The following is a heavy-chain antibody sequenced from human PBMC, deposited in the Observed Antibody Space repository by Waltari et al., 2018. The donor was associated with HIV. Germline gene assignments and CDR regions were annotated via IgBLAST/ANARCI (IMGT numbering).Heavy chain of an antibody. V-gene: IGHV4-39*01. D-gene: IGHD1-1*01. CDR1: GGSISSTPSGYY. Sequence: QLQLQESGPGLLKPSEILSLTCTISGGSISSTPSGYYWGWVRQSPGQGLEWIGSMFYTGNTYYNPSLKSRVTISVDTSKTQFFLRLSSVTAADTGVYYCASHGANWNSHYYYHYAMDVWGQGTMVTVSS. CDR2: MFYTGNT. CDR3: ASHGANWNSHYYYHYAMDV. J-gene: IGHJ6*02.